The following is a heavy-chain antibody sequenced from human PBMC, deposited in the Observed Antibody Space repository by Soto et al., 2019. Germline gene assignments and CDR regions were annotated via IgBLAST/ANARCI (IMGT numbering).Heavy chain of an antibody. V-gene: IGHV1-69*01. Sequence: QVQLVQSGAVVKKPGSSVKVSCKASGGTFSSYAISWVRQAPGQGLEWMGGIIPIFGTANYEQKFQGRVTITADESTSTAYMELSSLRSEDTAVYYCARAETYYDVWSGYYLGHDGMDVWGQGTKVTVSS. CDR2: IIPIFGTA. J-gene: IGHJ6*02. CDR1: GGTFSSYA. CDR3: ARAETYYDVWSGYYLGHDGMDV. D-gene: IGHD3-3*01.